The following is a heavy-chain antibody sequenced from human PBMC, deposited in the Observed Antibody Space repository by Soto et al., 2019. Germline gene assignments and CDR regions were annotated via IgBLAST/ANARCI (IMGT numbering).Heavy chain of an antibody. CDR1: GFTVSNNY. Sequence: EVQLVESGGGLIQPGGSLRLSCAVSGFTVSNNYMSWVRQAPGKGLEGVSVIYSGGYTAYGDSVKGRFTISRDNSKNTPYPQKNTRGARATAVYSWATHPGGGGYWGQGTLVTVSS. D-gene: IGHD3-10*01. V-gene: IGHV3-53*01. J-gene: IGHJ4*02. CDR2: IYSGGYT. CDR3: ATHPGGGGY.